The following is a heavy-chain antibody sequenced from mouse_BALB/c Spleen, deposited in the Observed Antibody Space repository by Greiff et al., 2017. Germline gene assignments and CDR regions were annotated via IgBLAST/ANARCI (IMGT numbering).Heavy chain of an antibody. CDR1: GFNIKDTY. D-gene: IGHD2-4*01. Sequence: VQLKESGAELVKPGASVKLSCTASGFNIKDTYMHWVKQRPEQGLEWIGRIDPANGNTKYDPKFQGKATITADTSSNTAYLQLSSLTSEDTAVYYCAREITTGYYFDYWGQGTTLTVSS. CDR2: IDPANGNT. CDR3: AREITTGYYFDY. J-gene: IGHJ2*01. V-gene: IGHV14-3*02.